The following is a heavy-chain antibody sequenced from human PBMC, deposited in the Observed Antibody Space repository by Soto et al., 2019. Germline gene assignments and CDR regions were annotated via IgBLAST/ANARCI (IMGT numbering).Heavy chain of an antibody. J-gene: IGHJ4*02. CDR3: ARDTGDGTFDF. CDR1: GYTFSRYA. D-gene: IGHD7-27*01. V-gene: IGHV1-3*01. CDR2: INAGYGNT. Sequence: ASLKVSCKASGYTFSRYAMHWVRQAPGQRLEWMGWINAGYGNTKSSQKFQDRVTISRDTSASTAYMELTSLRSEDTAVYYCARDTGDGTFDFWGQGTLVTVSS.